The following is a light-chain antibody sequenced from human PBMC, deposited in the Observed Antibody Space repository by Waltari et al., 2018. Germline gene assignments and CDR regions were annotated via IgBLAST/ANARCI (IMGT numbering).Light chain of an antibody. CDR1: ENVKRNS. CDR3: LQYGNSPGT. J-gene: IGKJ2*01. Sequence: ETVMMQSPGTLSLSPGERDTLSCSASENVKRNSLAWYQQKPGQAPRLLIYGASSRATGIPDRFSGSGSGTDFTLTISRVEPEDIAVYYCLQYGNSPGTFGQGSKLQIK. CDR2: GAS. V-gene: IGKV3-20*01.